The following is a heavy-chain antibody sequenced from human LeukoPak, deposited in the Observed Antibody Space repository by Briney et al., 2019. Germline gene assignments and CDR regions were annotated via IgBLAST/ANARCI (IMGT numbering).Heavy chain of an antibody. Sequence: ASVTVSCKSSGYSFTSYGISWVRQAPGQGLEWMGWISAYNGNTNYAQKLQGRGTMTTDTSTSTAYMELRSLRSDDTAVYYCARDDCSGGSCYPDYWGQGTLVTVSS. CDR1: GYSFTSYG. V-gene: IGHV1-18*01. CDR2: ISAYNGNT. J-gene: IGHJ4*02. CDR3: ARDDCSGGSCYPDY. D-gene: IGHD2-15*01.